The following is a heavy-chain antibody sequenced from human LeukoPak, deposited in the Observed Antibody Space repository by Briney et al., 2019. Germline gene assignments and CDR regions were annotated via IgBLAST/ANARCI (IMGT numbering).Heavy chain of an antibody. CDR2: ISSSSSYI. Sequence: PGGSLRLSCAASGFTFSSYSMNWVRQAPGKGLEWVSTISSSSSYIYYADSVKGRFTISRDNAKNSLYLQMNSLRAADTAVYHSARGQIVGATRYSLWGQGTLVTVSS. D-gene: IGHD1-26*01. V-gene: IGHV3-21*01. J-gene: IGHJ4*02. CDR3: ARGQIVGATRYSL. CDR1: GFTFSSYS.